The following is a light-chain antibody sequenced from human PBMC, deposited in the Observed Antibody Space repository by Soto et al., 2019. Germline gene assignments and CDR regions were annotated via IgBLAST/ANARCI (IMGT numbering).Light chain of an antibody. Sequence: EIVMTQSPATLSVSPGERATLSCRASQSVSSNLAWYQQKGGQAPRLLIYGASTRATGIPARFRGSGSGTEFPLTISNRKFKDFAVNFCQQYNNWPRTFGHATKVE. CDR3: QQYNNWPRT. CDR2: GAS. V-gene: IGKV3-15*01. CDR1: QSVSSN. J-gene: IGKJ1*01.